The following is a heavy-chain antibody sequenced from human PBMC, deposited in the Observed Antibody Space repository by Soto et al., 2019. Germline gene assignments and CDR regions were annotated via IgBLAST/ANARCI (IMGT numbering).Heavy chain of an antibody. CDR3: ARPKGTGSSAFDI. J-gene: IGHJ3*02. CDR2: INTDGSRT. Sequence: HPGGSLRLSCAASGFTFSNYWMHWVRQAPGKGLVGVSRINTDGSRTDYADSVKGRFTISRDNAKNTLYLQMNSLRAEDTAVYYCARPKGTGSSAFDIWSQGNMVTVSS. CDR1: GFTFSNYW. D-gene: IGHD1-1*01. V-gene: IGHV3-74*01.